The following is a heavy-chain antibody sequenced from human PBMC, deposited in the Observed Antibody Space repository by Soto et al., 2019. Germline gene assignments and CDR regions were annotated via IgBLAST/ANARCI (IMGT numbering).Heavy chain of an antibody. V-gene: IGHV1-69*13. CDR3: ARSTMIVVVIDYYYGMDV. CDR1: GGTFSSYA. Sequence: GASVKVSCKASGGTFSSYAISWVRQAPGQGLEWMGGIIPIFGTANYAQKFQGRVTITADESTSTAYMELSSLRSEDTAVYYCARSTMIVVVIDYYYGMDVWGQGTTVTVSS. J-gene: IGHJ6*02. D-gene: IGHD3-22*01. CDR2: IIPIFGTA.